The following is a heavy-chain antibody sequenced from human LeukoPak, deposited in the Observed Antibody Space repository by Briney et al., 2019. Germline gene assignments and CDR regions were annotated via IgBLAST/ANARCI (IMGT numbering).Heavy chain of an antibody. Sequence: SETLSLTCTVSGGSISSYYWSWIRQPPGKGLEWIGYICYSGSTNYNPSLKSRVTISVDTSKNQFSLKLSSVTAADTAVYYCARAYYDILTGYYGFDYWGQGTLVTVSS. V-gene: IGHV4-59*01. CDR3: ARAYYDILTGYYGFDY. D-gene: IGHD3-9*01. J-gene: IGHJ4*02. CDR1: GGSISSYY. CDR2: ICYSGST.